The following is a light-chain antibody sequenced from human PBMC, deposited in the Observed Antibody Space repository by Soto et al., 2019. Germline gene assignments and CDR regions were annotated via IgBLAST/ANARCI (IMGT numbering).Light chain of an antibody. CDR1: SSDFGSYNR. CDR2: EVS. CDR3: SLYTSDSTYV. J-gene: IGLJ1*01. V-gene: IGLV2-18*01. Sequence: QSALTQPPSVSGSPGQSVTISCTGTSSDFGSYNRVSWYQRPPGTGPKLMIYEVSNRPSGVPDRFSGSKSGNTASLTISGLQAEDEAEYYCSLYTSDSTYVFATGTKVTVL.